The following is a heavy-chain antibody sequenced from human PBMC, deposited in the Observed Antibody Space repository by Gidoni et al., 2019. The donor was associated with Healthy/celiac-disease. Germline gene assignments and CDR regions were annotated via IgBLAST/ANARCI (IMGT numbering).Heavy chain of an antibody. J-gene: IGHJ4*02. V-gene: IGHV4-31*03. Sequence: QVQLQESGPGLVKPSQTLSPTCPVSGGSISSGGYYWSWIRQHPGKGLEWIGYIYYSGSTYYNPSLKSRVTISVDTSKNQFSLKLSSVTAADTAVYYCARDRGRYYDSSGYLGLDYWGQGTLVTVSS. CDR2: IYYSGST. CDR1: GGSISSGGYY. CDR3: ARDRGRYYDSSGYLGLDY. D-gene: IGHD3-22*01.